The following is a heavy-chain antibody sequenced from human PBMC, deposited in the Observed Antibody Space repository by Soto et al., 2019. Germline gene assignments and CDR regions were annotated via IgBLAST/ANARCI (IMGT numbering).Heavy chain of an antibody. CDR3: SASPVAVAGQTFDS. D-gene: IGHD6-19*01. Sequence: QVQLQQWGAGLLKPSETLSLTCAVYGGSFSGYYWKWIRQPPGKGLEWIGEINHSGSTNYNPSLKSRVTMSVDTSKNQFSLKLSSVTAADTAVYYCSASPVAVAGQTFDSWCLGNLVTVSS. V-gene: IGHV4-34*01. J-gene: IGHJ4*01. CDR1: GGSFSGYY. CDR2: INHSGST.